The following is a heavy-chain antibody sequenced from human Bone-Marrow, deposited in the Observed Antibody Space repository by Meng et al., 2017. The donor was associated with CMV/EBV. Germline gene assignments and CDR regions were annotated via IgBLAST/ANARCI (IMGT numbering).Heavy chain of an antibody. D-gene: IGHD2-2*01. CDR2: VYYGGTT. CDR1: GGSISIYY. J-gene: IGHJ4*01. V-gene: IGHV4-59*01. Sequence: SETLSLTCNVSGGSISIYYWSWIRQPPGKGLDYIGYVYYGGTTKYNPSLKSRVTILVDTSKNQPSLKLTSMTTADTAVYYCARLVPSSFYFDLWGHGTLVTVSS. CDR3: ARLVPSSFYFDL.